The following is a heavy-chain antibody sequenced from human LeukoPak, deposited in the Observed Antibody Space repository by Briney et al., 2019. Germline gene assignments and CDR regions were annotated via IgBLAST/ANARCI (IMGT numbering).Heavy chain of an antibody. CDR1: GYTFTSYY. Sequence: ASVKVSCKASGYTFTSYYMHWVRQAPGQGLEWMGIINPSGGSTSYAQKFQGRVTMTRDMSTSTVYMELSSLRSEDTAVYYCARDAVLLWFGESIGDYYYMDVWGKGTTVTVSS. CDR2: INPSGGST. D-gene: IGHD3-10*01. J-gene: IGHJ6*03. CDR3: ARDAVLLWFGESIGDYYYMDV. V-gene: IGHV1-46*01.